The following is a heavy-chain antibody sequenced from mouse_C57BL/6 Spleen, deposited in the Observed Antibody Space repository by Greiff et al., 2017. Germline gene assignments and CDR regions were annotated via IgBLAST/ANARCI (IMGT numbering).Heavy chain of an antibody. D-gene: IGHD2-2*01. CDR1: GYPFTSYW. V-gene: IGHV1-69*01. CDR3: ARYGYASYWYFDV. Sequence: VQLQQPGAELVMPGASVKLSCKASGYPFTSYWMHWVKQRPGQGLEWIGEIDPSDSYTNYNQKFKGKSTLTVDKSSSTAYMQLSSLTSEDSAVYYCARYGYASYWYFDVWGTGTTVTVSS. CDR2: IDPSDSYT. J-gene: IGHJ1*03.